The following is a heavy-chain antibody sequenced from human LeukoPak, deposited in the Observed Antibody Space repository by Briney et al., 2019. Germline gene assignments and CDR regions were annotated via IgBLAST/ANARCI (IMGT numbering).Heavy chain of an antibody. CDR3: ARAGSGWDAYFDY. CDR1: GFTFNSYW. J-gene: IGHJ4*02. CDR2: INTDGSSA. V-gene: IGHV3-74*01. D-gene: IGHD6-19*01. Sequence: GGSLRLSCAASGFTFNSYWMHWVRQAPGKGLVWVSRINTDGSSASYADSVKGRFTISRDNAENTLYLQMHSQRVEDTAVYYCARAGSGWDAYFDYWGQGILVTVSS.